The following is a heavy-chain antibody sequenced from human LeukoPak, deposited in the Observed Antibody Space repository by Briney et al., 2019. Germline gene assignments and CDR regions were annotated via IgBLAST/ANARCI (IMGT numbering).Heavy chain of an antibody. V-gene: IGHV1-69*13. J-gene: IGHJ4*02. Sequence: ASVKVSCTASGGTFSRYAIGWVRQAPGQGLEWMGGIIPMFGIANYAQKFQGRVTITADESTSTAYMELSSLRSEDTAVYYCARDRPYTGGWRGFDYWGQGTLVTVSS. D-gene: IGHD6-19*01. CDR1: GGTFSRYA. CDR3: ARDRPYTGGWRGFDY. CDR2: IIPMFGIA.